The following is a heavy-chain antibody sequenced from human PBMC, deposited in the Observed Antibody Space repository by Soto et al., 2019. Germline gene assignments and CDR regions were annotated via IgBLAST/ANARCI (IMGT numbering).Heavy chain of an antibody. D-gene: IGHD3-22*01. V-gene: IGHV6-1*01. CDR2: TYYRSKWYN. Sequence: PSQTLSLTCVISGDSVSSNSAAWNWIRQSPSRGLEWLGRTYYRSKWYNDYAVSVKSRITINPDTSKNQFSLQLNSVTPEDTAVYYCARDPNYYDSSGYHWFDPWGQGTLVTSPQ. J-gene: IGHJ5*02. CDR3: ARDPNYYDSSGYHWFDP. CDR1: GDSVSSNSAA.